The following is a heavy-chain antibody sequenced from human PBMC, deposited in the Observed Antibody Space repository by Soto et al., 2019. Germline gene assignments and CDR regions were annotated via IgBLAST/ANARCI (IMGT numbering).Heavy chain of an antibody. Sequence: QVQLVQSGDEVKKPGASVKVSCKASGYIFVNYGIAWVRQAPGQGLEWMGWISPYTGNTHSASKVQGRLTMTTDTFTSTAYMDQGGLTSDDTAVYYCVMVDNYVTPTPQDVWGQGTTVTVSS. J-gene: IGHJ6*02. V-gene: IGHV1-18*01. CDR3: VMVDNYVTPTPQDV. D-gene: IGHD3-16*01. CDR2: ISPYTGNT. CDR1: GYIFVNYG.